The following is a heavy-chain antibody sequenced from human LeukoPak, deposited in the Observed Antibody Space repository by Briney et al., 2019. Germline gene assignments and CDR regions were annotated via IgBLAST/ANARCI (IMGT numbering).Heavy chain of an antibody. V-gene: IGHV3-13*05. Sequence: PGGSLRLSCAASGFTFSSYAMSWVRQAPGRGLEWVSAIGTAGDPYYPGSVKGRFTISRENAKNSLYLQMNSLRAGDTAVYYCAREGRNSSSSSSHWYFDLWGRGTLVTVSS. CDR2: IGTAGDP. CDR3: AREGRNSSSSSSHWYFDL. D-gene: IGHD6-6*01. J-gene: IGHJ2*01. CDR1: GFTFSSYA.